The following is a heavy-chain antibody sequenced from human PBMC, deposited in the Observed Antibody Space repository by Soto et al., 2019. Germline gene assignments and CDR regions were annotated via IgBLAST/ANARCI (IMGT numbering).Heavy chain of an antibody. CDR2: ISYDGSNK. Sequence: AGGSLRLSCAASGFTFSSYGMHWVRQAPGKGLEWVAVISYDGSNKYYADSVKGRFTISRDNSKNTLYLQMNSLRAEDTAVYYCAKRVRAGSGSYYYGMDVWGHGTTVTVSS. V-gene: IGHV3-30*18. J-gene: IGHJ6*02. CDR3: AKRVRAGSGSYYYGMDV. CDR1: GFTFSSYG. D-gene: IGHD3-10*01.